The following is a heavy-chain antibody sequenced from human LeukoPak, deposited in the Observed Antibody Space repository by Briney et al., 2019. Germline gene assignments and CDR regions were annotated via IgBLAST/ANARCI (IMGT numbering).Heavy chain of an antibody. V-gene: IGHV3-48*03. J-gene: IGHJ6*03. CDR3: ARVPDYYDSSGYYPPLYYYYYMDV. CDR1: GFTFSSYE. Sequence: GGSLRLSCAASGFTFSSYEMNWVRQAPGKGLEWVSYISSSGSTIYYADSVKGRFTISRDNAKNSLYLQMNSLRAEDTAVYYCARVPDYYDSSGYYPPLYYYYYMDVWGKGNPGHRLL. D-gene: IGHD3-22*01. CDR2: ISSSGSTI.